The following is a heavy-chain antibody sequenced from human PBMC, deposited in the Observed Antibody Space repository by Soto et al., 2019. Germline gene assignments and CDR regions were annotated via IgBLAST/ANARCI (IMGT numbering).Heavy chain of an antibody. CDR2: ISGSGGST. D-gene: IGHD3-3*01. V-gene: IGHV3-23*01. CDR1: GFTFSSYA. CDR3: AKDAHEGDDDFWSGYSYYYGMDV. Sequence: GGSLRLSCAASGFTFSSYAMSWVRQAPGKGLEWVSAISGSGGSTYYADSVKGRFTISRDNSKNTLYLQMNSLRAEDTAVYYCAKDAHEGDDDFWSGYSYYYGMDVWGQGTTVTVSS. J-gene: IGHJ6*02.